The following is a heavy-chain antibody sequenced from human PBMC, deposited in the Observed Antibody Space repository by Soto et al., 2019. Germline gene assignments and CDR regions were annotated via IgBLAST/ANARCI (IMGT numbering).Heavy chain of an antibody. CDR2: INPILSMS. D-gene: IGHD3-10*01. CDR1: GDTFAFYS. Sequence: QVQLVQSGAEVKRPGSSVKVSCKASGDTFAFYSINWVRQAPGLGLEWMGRINPILSMSNYAQRFQGRVTMTADKSTSTAYMVLNSLRSEDPAIYYCATSYGSGYRAFDYWGQGALVTVSS. CDR3: ATSYGSGYRAFDY. J-gene: IGHJ4*02. V-gene: IGHV1-69*02.